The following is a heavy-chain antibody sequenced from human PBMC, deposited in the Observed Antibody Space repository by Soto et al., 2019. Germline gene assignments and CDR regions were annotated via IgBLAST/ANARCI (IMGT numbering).Heavy chain of an antibody. J-gene: IGHJ4*02. CDR2: INPNSGGK. D-gene: IGHD6-19*01. V-gene: IGHV1-2*02. Sequence: QVQLVQSGAEVKKPGASVKVSCKASGYTFTGYYMHWVRQAPGQGLEWMGWINPNSGGKNYAQKFQRRVTMTRVTYISTAYMELSRLRADATAVYYSARESGRDDSSCWYHDYWGQGTLVTVSS. CDR3: ARESGRDDSSCWYHDY. CDR1: GYTFTGYY.